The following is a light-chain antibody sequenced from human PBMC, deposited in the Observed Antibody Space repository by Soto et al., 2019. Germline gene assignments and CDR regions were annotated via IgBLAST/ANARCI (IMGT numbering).Light chain of an antibody. V-gene: IGKV3-11*01. CDR1: QYINTR. CDR3: QQRSNWPWT. Sequence: EIVLTQSPATLSSFPGDRVTLSCRASQYINTRLAWYQHKPGQAPRLLIFDASNRATGIASRFSGGGSGTDCILTVSILEPEDFAVYYCQQRSNWPWTFGQGTKVDNK. CDR2: DAS. J-gene: IGKJ1*01.